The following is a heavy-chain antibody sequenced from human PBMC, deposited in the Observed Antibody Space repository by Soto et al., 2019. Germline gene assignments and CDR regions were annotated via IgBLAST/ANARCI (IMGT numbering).Heavy chain of an antibody. V-gene: IGHV4-39*01. CDR3: ARHAGILTGYYTAPFDY. D-gene: IGHD3-9*01. CDR2: IYYSGST. CDR1: GGSISSSSYY. J-gene: IGHJ4*02. Sequence: PSETLSLTCTVSGGSISSSSYYWGWIRQPPGKGLEWIGSIYYSGSTYYNPSLKSRVTISVDMSKNQFSLKLSSVTAADTAVYYCARHAGILTGYYTAPFDYWGQGTLVTVSS.